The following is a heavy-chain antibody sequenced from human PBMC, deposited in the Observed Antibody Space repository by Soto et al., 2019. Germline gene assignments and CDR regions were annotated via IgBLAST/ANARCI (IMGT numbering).Heavy chain of an antibody. CDR1: GFSFSSCA. D-gene: IGHD4-17*01. J-gene: IGHJ4*02. V-gene: IGHV3-23*01. Sequence: EVQLLESGGDLVQPGGSLRLSCAASGFSFSSCAMSWVRQTPGEELEWVSGVSAGASSTYYADSVRGRFTISRDDSKNTLYLQMNDLRVEDTAVYYCAKALTVTKKLFDYWGQGTLVTVSS. CDR2: VSAGASST. CDR3: AKALTVTKKLFDY.